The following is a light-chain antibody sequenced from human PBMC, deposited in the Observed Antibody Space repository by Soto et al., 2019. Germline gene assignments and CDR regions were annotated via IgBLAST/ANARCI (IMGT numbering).Light chain of an antibody. Sequence: DIQMTQSPSTLSASVGDRVTITCRASQSVRGYLAWYQQKPGKAPKLLIYDASSLEGGVPSRFSGSGSGTEFTLTISSLQADYFATYSFHQYNTHSPWTVGQGTNVDIK. CDR2: DAS. CDR3: HQYNTHSPWT. J-gene: IGKJ1*01. CDR1: QSVRGY. V-gene: IGKV1-5*01.